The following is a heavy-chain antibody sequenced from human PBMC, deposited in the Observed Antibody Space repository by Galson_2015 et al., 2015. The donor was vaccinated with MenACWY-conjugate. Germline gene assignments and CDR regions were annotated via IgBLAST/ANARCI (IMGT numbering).Heavy chain of an antibody. CDR3: VRDHGDVVAAVPGDYFAS. CDR1: GFTFSRYW. CDR2: INRDGTST. J-gene: IGHJ4*02. D-gene: IGHD2-15*01. V-gene: IGHV3-74*01. Sequence: SLRLSCAVSGFTFSRYWMHWVRHVPGQGLMWVSRINRDGTSTTYADSVKGRFTISRDNAKKTLDLQMNSLRAEDTAMYYCVRDHGDVVAAVPGDYFASWGRGTLVTVSS.